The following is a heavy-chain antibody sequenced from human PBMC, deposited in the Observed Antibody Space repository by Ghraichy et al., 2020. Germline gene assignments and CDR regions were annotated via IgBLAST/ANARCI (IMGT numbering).Heavy chain of an antibody. CDR1: GGTFSSYT. J-gene: IGHJ2*01. CDR2: IIPILGIA. CDR3: ARVISEGSGSYWYFDL. Sequence: SVKVSCKASGGTFSSYTISWVRQAPGQGLEWMGRIIPILGIANYAQKFQGRVTITADKSTSTAYMELSSLRSEDTAVYYCARVISEGSGSYWYFDLWGRGTLVTVSS. V-gene: IGHV1-69*02. D-gene: IGHD6-19*01.